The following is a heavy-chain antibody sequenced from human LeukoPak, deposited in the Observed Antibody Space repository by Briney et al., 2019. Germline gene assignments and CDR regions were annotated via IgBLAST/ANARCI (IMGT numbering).Heavy chain of an antibody. J-gene: IGHJ4*02. CDR2: ISYDGSNK. CDR1: GFTFSSYG. Sequence: GGSLRLSCAASGFTFSSYGMHWVRQAPGKGLEWVAVISYDGSNKYYADSVKGRFTNSRDNSKNTLYLQMNSLRAEDTAVYYCAKESPKYYFDYWGQGTLVTVSS. V-gene: IGHV3-30*18. CDR3: AKESPKYYFDY.